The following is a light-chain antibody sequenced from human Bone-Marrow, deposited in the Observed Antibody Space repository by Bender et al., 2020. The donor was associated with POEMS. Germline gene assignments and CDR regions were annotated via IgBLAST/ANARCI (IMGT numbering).Light chain of an antibody. CDR1: SSDVRGSTL. Sequence: QSALPQPASMSGSPGQSITLSCTATSSDVRGSTLVSWYQHHPGKALKLIIYEGTQRPSGVSDRFSGSRSGNTASLTISGLQAEDEADYYCSSYAGSSTFVVGTGTKVTVL. CDR3: SSYAGSSTFV. V-gene: IGLV2-23*01. J-gene: IGLJ1*01. CDR2: EGT.